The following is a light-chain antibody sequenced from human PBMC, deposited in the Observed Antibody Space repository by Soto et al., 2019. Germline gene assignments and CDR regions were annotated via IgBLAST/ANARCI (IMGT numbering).Light chain of an antibody. Sequence: QSALTQPASVSGSPGQSITISCTGTSCDVGSYNLVSWYQQHPGKAPKLMIYEGSKRPSGVSNRFSGSKSGNTASLTISGLQAEDEADYYCCSYAGSSTFHVVFGGGTKVTVL. CDR1: SCDVGSYNL. CDR3: CSYAGSSTFHVV. J-gene: IGLJ2*01. V-gene: IGLV2-23*01. CDR2: EGS.